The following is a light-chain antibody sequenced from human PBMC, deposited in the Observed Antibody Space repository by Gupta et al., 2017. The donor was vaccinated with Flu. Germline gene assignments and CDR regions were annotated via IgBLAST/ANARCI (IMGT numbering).Light chain of an antibody. CDR2: KAS. J-gene: IGKJ1*01. V-gene: IGKV1-5*03. CDR3: QQYYTNPWT. CDR1: RIINSW. Sequence: PSTLSASVGDRVAITFRASRIINSWLAWYQQKPGRAPKLLIYKASSVESGVPSRFSGSESGTEFTLTINSLQPDDFATYYCQQYYTNPWTFGEGTTVEI.